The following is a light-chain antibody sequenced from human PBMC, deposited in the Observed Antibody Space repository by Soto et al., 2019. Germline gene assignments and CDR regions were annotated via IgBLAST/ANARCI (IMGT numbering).Light chain of an antibody. CDR1: QSISSW. CDR3: QQYNSYPLT. CDR2: KAS. J-gene: IGKJ4*01. V-gene: IGKV1-5*03. Sequence: DIQMTQSPSTLSASVGDRVTITCRASQSISSWLAWYQQKPGKAPKLLIYKASSLESGVPSRFSGSGSGTGFTLPISSLQPDDFATYYCQQYNSYPLTFGGGTKVEIK.